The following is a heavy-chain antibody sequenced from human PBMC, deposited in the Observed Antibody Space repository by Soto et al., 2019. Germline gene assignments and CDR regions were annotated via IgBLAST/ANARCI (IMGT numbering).Heavy chain of an antibody. V-gene: IGHV3-23*01. CDR1: GFAFSNYV. Sequence: VGSLRLSCAASGFAFSNYVMSWVRQAPGKGLEWVSTISTGGGSTYYADSVRGRFTISRDNYRDTLYLEVNSLRAEDTAVYYCAKSRGVEAPAASRYFDPWGQGTVVTVAS. D-gene: IGHD2-2*01. CDR3: AKSRGVEAPAASRYFDP. CDR2: ISTGGGST. J-gene: IGHJ4*02.